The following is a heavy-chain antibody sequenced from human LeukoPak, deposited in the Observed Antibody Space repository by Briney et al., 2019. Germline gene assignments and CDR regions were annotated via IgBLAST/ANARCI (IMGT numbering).Heavy chain of an antibody. Sequence: PGRPLKISGKVSGYTFTTYWIGWFRQIPGKAREGMGIIYPGDSDTRYSPSFQGQVTISADKSISTAYLQWSSLKASDTAMYYCARRDMGIAAAAFDYWGQGTLVTVSS. J-gene: IGHJ4*02. CDR2: IYPGDSDT. CDR3: ARRDMGIAAAAFDY. D-gene: IGHD6-13*01. V-gene: IGHV5-51*01. CDR1: GYTFTTYW.